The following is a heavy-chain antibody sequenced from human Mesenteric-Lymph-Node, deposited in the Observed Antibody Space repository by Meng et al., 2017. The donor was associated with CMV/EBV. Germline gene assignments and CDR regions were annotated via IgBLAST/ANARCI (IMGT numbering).Heavy chain of an antibody. CDR1: GFTFSSYE. Sequence: GGSLRLSCAASGFTFSSYEMNWVRQAPGKGLEWVSYISNSDGTTYYADSVKGRFTISRDNDKNSLYLQMNSLRAEDTAVYCCARERGGLCSSTNCQETFDYWGQGTVVTVSS. V-gene: IGHV3-48*03. D-gene: IGHD2-2*01. CDR3: ARERGGLCSSTNCQETFDY. J-gene: IGHJ4*02. CDR2: ISNSDGTT.